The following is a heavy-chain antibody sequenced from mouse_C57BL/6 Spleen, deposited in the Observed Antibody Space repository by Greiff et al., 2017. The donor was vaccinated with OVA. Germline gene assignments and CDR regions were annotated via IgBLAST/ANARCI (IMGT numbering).Heavy chain of an antibody. CDR2: ISYSGST. CDR3: ASGASGVWFAY. CDR1: GYSITSGYD. Sequence: VQLKESGPGMVKPSQSLSLTCTVTGYSITSGYDWHWIRHFPGNKLEWMGYISYSGSTNYNPSLKSRISITHDTSKNHFFLKLNSVTTEDTATYYCASGASGVWFAYWGQGTLVTVSA. D-gene: IGHD3-2*02. V-gene: IGHV3-1*01. J-gene: IGHJ3*01.